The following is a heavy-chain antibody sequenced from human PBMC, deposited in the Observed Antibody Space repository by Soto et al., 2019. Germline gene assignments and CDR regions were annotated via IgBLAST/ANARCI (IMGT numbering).Heavy chain of an antibody. Sequence: QVQLQESGPGLVKPSQTLSLTCTVSVGSLSSGGYYWSWIRQHPGKVMEWIGYIYYSGCPYYNPPLKSRVTISVDTSKNRLSLKLSSVTAADTAVYYGARVKGGTVTTSGRSSRGFYYWGQGTLITVSS. J-gene: IGHJ4*02. CDR3: ARVKGGTVTTSGRSSRGFYY. V-gene: IGHV4-31*03. CDR2: IYYSGCP. CDR1: VGSLSSGGYY. D-gene: IGHD4-17*01.